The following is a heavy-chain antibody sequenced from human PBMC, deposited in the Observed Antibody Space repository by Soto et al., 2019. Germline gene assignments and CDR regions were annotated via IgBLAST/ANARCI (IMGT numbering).Heavy chain of an antibody. CDR1: GLTLSTSS. D-gene: IGHD1-1*01. CDR2: IRRHTI. CDR3: APSFITTVGTTA. J-gene: IGHJ4*02. Sequence: PGGSLRLSCAAFGLTLSTSSMNWVRQAPGRGLEWISYIRRHTIYYAESVKGRFSISRDNAKNSLYLQMSSLRGEDTAVYYCAPSFITTVGTTAWGQGTQVTVSS. V-gene: IGHV3-48*01.